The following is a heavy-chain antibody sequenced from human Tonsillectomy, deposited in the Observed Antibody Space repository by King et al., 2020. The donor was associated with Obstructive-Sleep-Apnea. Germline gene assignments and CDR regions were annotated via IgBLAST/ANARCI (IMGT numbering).Heavy chain of an antibody. CDR1: GFSLSTSGVG. V-gene: IGHV2-5*02. J-gene: IGHJ4*02. D-gene: IGHD3-3*01. CDR2: IYWDDDK. CDR3: AHYYDFWSGYYSGPFDY. Sequence: ITLKESGPTLVKPPQTLTLTCTFSGFSLSTSGVGVGWIRQPPGKALEWLALIYWDDDKRYSPSLKSRLTITKDTSKNQVVLTMTNMDPVDTATYYCAHYYDFWSGYYSGPFDYWGQGTLVTVSS.